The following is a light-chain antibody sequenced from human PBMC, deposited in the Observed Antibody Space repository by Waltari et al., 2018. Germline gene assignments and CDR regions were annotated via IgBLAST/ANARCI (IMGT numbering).Light chain of an antibody. V-gene: IGLV2-8*01. J-gene: IGLJ2*01. CDR2: EVS. Sequence: QSALTQPASVSGSPGQSITISCTGTSSDVGGYNYVSWYQQHPGKAPKLMFYEVSRRPSGVPVRFSGSKSGNTASRTGSGLQAEDEADYYCSSYAGSNNLLFGGGTKLTVL. CDR3: SSYAGSNNLL. CDR1: SSDVGGYNY.